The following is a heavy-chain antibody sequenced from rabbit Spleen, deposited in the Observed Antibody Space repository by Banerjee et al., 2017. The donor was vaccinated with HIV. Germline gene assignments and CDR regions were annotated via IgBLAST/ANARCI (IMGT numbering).Heavy chain of an antibody. CDR1: GFSFSSSDY. V-gene: IGHV1S40*01. Sequence: QSLEESGGDLVKPGASLTLTCTASGFSFSSSDYICWVRQAPGKGLEWISCIAGSSSGFTYSATWAKGRFACSKTSSTTVTLQMTSVTVADTATYFCARDTGSSFSGYGMGLWGQGTVVTVS. CDR3: ARDTGSSFSGYGMGL. J-gene: IGHJ6*01. CDR2: IAGSSSGFT. D-gene: IGHD8-1*01.